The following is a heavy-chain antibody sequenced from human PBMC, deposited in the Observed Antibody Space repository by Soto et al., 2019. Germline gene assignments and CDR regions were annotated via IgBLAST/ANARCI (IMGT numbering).Heavy chain of an antibody. CDR1: GYSISTGFN. J-gene: IGHJ6*02. D-gene: IGHD6-13*01. CDR3: ARRSAAGTSYYYYGMDV. Sequence: PSETLSLTCAVSGYSISTGFNWAWIRQPPGKGLEWIGSIYHSGSTYYNLSLKSRVTISVDTSKNQFSLKLSSVTAADTAVYYCARRSAAGTSYYYYGMDVWGQGTTVTVSS. CDR2: IYHSGST. V-gene: IGHV4-38-2*01.